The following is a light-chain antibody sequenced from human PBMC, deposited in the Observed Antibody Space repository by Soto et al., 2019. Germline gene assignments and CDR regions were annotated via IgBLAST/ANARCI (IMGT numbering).Light chain of an antibody. CDR2: GAS. CDR1: QSVNSNY. J-gene: IGKJ1*01. Sequence: EIVFTQSPGTLSLSPGERATLSCRASQSVNSNYLAWYQRKPGQAPRLLIYGASNRATDIPYRFSASGSGTDFTLTITRLEPEDFAVYYCQQYDSSPPTFGQGTKVEIK. V-gene: IGKV3-20*01. CDR3: QQYDSSPPT.